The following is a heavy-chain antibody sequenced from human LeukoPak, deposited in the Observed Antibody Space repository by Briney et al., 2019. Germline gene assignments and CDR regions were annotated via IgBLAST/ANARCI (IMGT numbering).Heavy chain of an antibody. Sequence: GASVKVSCKASGYTFPSYDINWVRQATGQGLEWVGWMNPNSGNTGYAQKFQGRVTMTRNTSISTAYMELSSLRSEDTAVYYCARHSERDGYNLHYWGQGTLVTVSS. J-gene: IGHJ4*02. CDR1: GYTFPSYD. CDR3: ARHSERDGYNLHY. D-gene: IGHD5-24*01. CDR2: MNPNSGNT. V-gene: IGHV1-8*01.